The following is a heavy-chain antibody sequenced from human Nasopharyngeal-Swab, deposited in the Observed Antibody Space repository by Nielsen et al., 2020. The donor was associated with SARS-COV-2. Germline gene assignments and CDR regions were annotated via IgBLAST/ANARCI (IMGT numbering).Heavy chain of an antibody. D-gene: IGHD5-12*01. CDR1: GSTFGDYA. CDR3: ARVRGGGYGDY. CDR2: ISWDSDLI. V-gene: IGHV3-9*01. J-gene: IGHJ4*02. Sequence: LRPSCAASGSTFGDYAMHWSRRGPGKGLDWFARISWDSDLIGYPDSVRGRFPTSRDNAKNSLYLQMNSLTAEDTAVYYCARVRGGGYGDYWGQGTLVTVSS.